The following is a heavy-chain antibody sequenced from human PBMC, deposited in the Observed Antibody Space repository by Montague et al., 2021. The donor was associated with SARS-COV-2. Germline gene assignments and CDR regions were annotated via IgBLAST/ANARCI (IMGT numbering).Heavy chain of an antibody. D-gene: IGHD6-19*01. CDR1: GFIFSNYA. CDR3: AKDTATIHIAVALMDV. V-gene: IGHV3-23*01. J-gene: IGHJ6*02. Sequence: SLRLSCAASGFIFSNYAMTWVRQAPGKGLEWVSTMSGSGVRRDYADSVKGRFTISRDSSKNTLYLQMNSLRVEDTAVYYCAKDTATIHIAVALMDVWGQGTTVIVSS. CDR2: MSGSGVRR.